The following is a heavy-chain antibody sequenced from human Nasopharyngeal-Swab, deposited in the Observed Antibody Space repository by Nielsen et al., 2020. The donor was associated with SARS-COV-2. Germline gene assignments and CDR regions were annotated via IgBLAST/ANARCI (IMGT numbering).Heavy chain of an antibody. D-gene: IGHD2/OR15-2a*01. Sequence: SETLSLTCSVSGYSINSGYYWGCTRQPPGKGLEWIGSIYHSGSTYYNPSLKSRVTISVDTSKNQFSLRLTSVTAADTAVYYCARNIGHSPAPFEYWGQGTRVTVSS. CDR2: IYHSGST. J-gene: IGHJ4*02. CDR1: GYSINSGYY. CDR3: ARNIGHSPAPFEY. V-gene: IGHV4-38-2*01.